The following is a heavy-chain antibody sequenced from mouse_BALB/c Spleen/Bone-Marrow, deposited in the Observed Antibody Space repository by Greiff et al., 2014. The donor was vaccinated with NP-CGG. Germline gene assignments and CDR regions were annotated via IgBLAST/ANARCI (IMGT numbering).Heavy chain of an antibody. CDR1: GFNIKDTY. CDR2: IDPANGNT. J-gene: IGHJ3*01. D-gene: IGHD1-1*01. CDR3: AIYYYGSSGFAY. V-gene: IGHV14-3*02. Sequence: VQLKESGAELVKPGASVKLSCTASGFNIKDTYMHWVKQRPEQGLEWIGRIDPANGNTKYDPKFKGKATITADKSSNTAYLQLSSVASEDTAVYYCAIYYYGSSGFAYWGQGTLVTVSA.